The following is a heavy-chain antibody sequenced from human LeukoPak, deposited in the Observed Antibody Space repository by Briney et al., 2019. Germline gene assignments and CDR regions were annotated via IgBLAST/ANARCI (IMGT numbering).Heavy chain of an antibody. J-gene: IGHJ4*02. V-gene: IGHV4-4*07. CDR3: ARVDLRAAFFDH. D-gene: IGHD2-15*01. CDR2: IYTSGNT. Sequence: SETLSLTCTVSGGSISSYYWTWIRQPAGKGLEWIGRIYTSGNTGYNPSLKSRVTMSVDTSKNQFSLNLSSVTAADTAVYYCARVDLRAAFFDHWGQGTLVTVSS. CDR1: GGSISSYY.